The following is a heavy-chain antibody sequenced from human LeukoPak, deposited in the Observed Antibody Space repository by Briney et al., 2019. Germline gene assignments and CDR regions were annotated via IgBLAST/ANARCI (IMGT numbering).Heavy chain of an antibody. J-gene: IGHJ4*02. CDR1: GGSINSHY. CDR2: IFNGGTT. D-gene: IGHD6-13*01. Sequence: SETLSLTCTVSGGSINSHYWSWLRQPPGKGLEWLGYIFNGGTTNYNPSLKSRVTMSIDTSSDQFSLRLSSVTTADTAIYYCASRPADSTWHGVFDYWSQGTLVTVSS. CDR3: ASRPADSTWHGVFDY. V-gene: IGHV4-59*11.